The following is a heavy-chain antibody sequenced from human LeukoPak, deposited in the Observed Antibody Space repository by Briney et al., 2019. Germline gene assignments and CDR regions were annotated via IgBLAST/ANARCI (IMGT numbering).Heavy chain of an antibody. J-gene: IGHJ4*02. D-gene: IGHD6-13*01. V-gene: IGHV3-7*04. CDR1: GFNFNGYW. CDR3: ARGIEAAGSLFDY. Sequence: WGSLRLSCAASGFNFNGYWMTWVRQAPGKGLEWVANIKQDGSEKFYVDSVKGRFTISRDIAKNSLYLQMNSLRAEDTAVYYCARGIEAAGSLFDYWGQGTLVTVSS. CDR2: IKQDGSEK.